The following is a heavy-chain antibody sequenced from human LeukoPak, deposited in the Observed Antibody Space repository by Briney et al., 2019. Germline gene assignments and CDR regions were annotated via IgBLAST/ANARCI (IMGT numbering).Heavy chain of an antibody. V-gene: IGHV3-23*01. CDR3: AKDSRGYSGYDLVV. CDR1: GFTFSSYA. D-gene: IGHD5-12*01. J-gene: IGHJ4*02. Sequence: GGSLTLSCAASGFTFSSYAMSWVRQAPGKGLEWVSAISGSGGSTYYADSVKGRFTISRDNSKNTLYLQMNSLRAEDTAVYYCAKDSRGYSGYDLVVWGQGTLVTVSS. CDR2: ISGSGGST.